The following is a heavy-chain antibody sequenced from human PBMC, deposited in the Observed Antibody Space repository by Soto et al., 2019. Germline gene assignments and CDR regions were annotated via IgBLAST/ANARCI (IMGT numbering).Heavy chain of an antibody. J-gene: IGHJ5*02. CDR2: IYYSGST. CDR1: GGAISSYY. CDR3: DRRTPMVRDREGNWFDP. V-gene: IGHV4-59*08. D-gene: IGHD3-10*01. Sequence: QVQLQESGPGLVKPSETLSLTCTVSGGAISSYYWIWIRQPPGKGLEWIGYIYYSGSTNYNPSLTSRFTKSVHTARHQFSLKMSDVTAADTAVYYCDRRTPMVRDREGNWFDPWGQGTLVTVSS.